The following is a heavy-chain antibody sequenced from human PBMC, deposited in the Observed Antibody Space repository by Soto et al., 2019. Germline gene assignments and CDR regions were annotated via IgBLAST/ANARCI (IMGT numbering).Heavy chain of an antibody. J-gene: IGHJ5*02. CDR3: ARRSTDWFDP. V-gene: IGHV1-8*02. Sequence: ASVKGSCKASGYTFTSYAMHWVRQAPGQRLEWMGWMNPNSGNTGYAQKFQGRVTMTRNTSISTAYMELSSLRSEDTAVYYCARRSTDWFDPWGQGTLVTVSS. D-gene: IGHD2-2*01. CDR2: MNPNSGNT. CDR1: GYTFTSYA.